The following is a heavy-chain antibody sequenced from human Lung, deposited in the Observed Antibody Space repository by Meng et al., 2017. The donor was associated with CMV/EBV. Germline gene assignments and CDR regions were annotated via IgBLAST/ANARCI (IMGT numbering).Heavy chain of an antibody. Sequence: SCAASGCTFSSYAMSWVRQAPGKGLEWVSAISGSGGSTYYADSVKGRFTISRDNSKNTLYLQMNSLRAEDTAVYYCAKDVSKLGYFDLWGRGTLVTVSS. D-gene: IGHD2-8*01. CDR2: ISGSGGST. CDR1: GCTFSSYA. J-gene: IGHJ2*01. CDR3: AKDVSKLGYFDL. V-gene: IGHV3-23*01.